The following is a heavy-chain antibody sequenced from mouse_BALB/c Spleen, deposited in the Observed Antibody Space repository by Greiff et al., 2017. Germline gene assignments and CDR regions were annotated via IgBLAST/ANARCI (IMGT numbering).Heavy chain of an antibody. V-gene: IGHV2-5-1*01. CDR3: AKMRYYGSSYDYYAMDY. CDR2: IWRGGST. D-gene: IGHD1-1*01. Sequence: QVQLQQSGPSLVQPSQSLSITCTVSGFSLTSYGVHWVRQSPGKGLEWLGVIWRGGSTDYNAAFMSRLSITKDNSKSQVFFKMNSLQADDTAIYYCAKMRYYGSSYDYYAMDYWGQGTSVTVSS. J-gene: IGHJ4*01. CDR1: GFSLTSYG.